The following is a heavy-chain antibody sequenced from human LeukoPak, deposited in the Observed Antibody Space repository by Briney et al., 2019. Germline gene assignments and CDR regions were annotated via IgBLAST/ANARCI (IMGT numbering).Heavy chain of an antibody. CDR1: GFSLSTSGMC. CDR2: MDRDDDK. CDR3: ARIRAENYDILTGYFLFDY. V-gene: IGHV2-70*11. Sequence: SGPALVKPTQTLTLTCTFSGFSLSTSGMCVSWIRQPPGKALEWLARMDRDDDKYYSTSLKTRLTISKDTSKNQVVLTMTNMDPVDTATYYCARIRAENYDILTGYFLFDYWGQGTLVTVSS. J-gene: IGHJ4*02. D-gene: IGHD3-9*01.